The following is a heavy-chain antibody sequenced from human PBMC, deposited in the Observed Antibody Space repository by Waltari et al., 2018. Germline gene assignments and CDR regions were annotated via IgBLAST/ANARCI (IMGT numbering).Heavy chain of an antibody. CDR3: ARGPNPYYDFWSGYYKYYGMDV. CDR2: INHSGST. D-gene: IGHD3-3*01. Sequence: QVQLQQWGAGLLKPSETLSLTCAVYGGSFSGYYWSWIRQPPGKGLDGIGEINHSGSTNYNPSLKSRVTISVDTSKNQFSLKLSSVTAADTAVYYCARGPNPYYDFWSGYYKYYGMDVWGQGTTVTVSS. J-gene: IGHJ6*02. CDR1: GGSFSGYY. V-gene: IGHV4-34*01.